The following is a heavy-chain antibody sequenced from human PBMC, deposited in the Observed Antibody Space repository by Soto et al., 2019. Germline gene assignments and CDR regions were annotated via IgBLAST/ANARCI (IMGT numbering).Heavy chain of an antibody. CDR1: GGSFSGYY. Sequence: SLTCAVYGGSFSGYYWSWIRQPPGKGLEWIGEINHSGSTNYNPSLKSRVTISVDTSKNQFSLKLSSVTAADTAVYYCARFYYYYYGMDVWGQGTTVTVSS. J-gene: IGHJ6*02. CDR2: INHSGST. V-gene: IGHV4-34*01. CDR3: ARFYYYYYGMDV.